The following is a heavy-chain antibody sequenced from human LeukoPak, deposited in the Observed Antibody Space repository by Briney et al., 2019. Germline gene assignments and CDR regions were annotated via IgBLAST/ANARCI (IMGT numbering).Heavy chain of an antibody. J-gene: IGHJ6*02. D-gene: IGHD5-12*01. V-gene: IGHV1-18*01. CDR2: ISAYNGNT. CDR3: ARDRGATVTYYYYYGMDV. Sequence: ASVKVSCKASGYTFTSYGISWVRQAPGQGLEWMGWISAYNGNTNYAQKLQGRVTMTTDTSTSTAHMELRSLRSDDTAVYYCARDRGATVTYYYYYGMDVWGQGTTVTVSS. CDR1: GYTFTSYG.